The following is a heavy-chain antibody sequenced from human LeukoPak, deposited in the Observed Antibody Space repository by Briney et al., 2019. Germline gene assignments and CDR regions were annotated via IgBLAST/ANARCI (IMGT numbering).Heavy chain of an antibody. CDR3: ARHRIAVDYFDY. V-gene: IGHV4-39*01. J-gene: IGHJ4*02. D-gene: IGHD4-23*01. Sequence: SETLSLTCTVSGGSISSSSYYWGWIRQPPGKGLEWIGEINHSGSTNYNPSLKSRVTISVDTSKNQFSLKLSSVTAADTAVYYCARHRIAVDYFDYWGQGTLVTVSS. CDR2: INHSGST. CDR1: GGSISSSSYY.